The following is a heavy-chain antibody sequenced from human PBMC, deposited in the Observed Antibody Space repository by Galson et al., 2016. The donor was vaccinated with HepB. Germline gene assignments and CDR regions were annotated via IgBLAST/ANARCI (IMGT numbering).Heavy chain of an antibody. CDR2: ISYDGSDK. V-gene: IGHV3-30*18. Sequence: LRLSCAAYGFTFSSYGMHWVRQAPGKGLEWVAVISYDGSDKYYADSVKGRFTISRDNSKNTLYLQMSSLRAEDAAVYYCAKDVWRGSGTDYYGMDVWGQGTTVTVSS. D-gene: IGHD1-1*01. J-gene: IGHJ6*02. CDR1: GFTFSSYG. CDR3: AKDVWRGSGTDYYGMDV.